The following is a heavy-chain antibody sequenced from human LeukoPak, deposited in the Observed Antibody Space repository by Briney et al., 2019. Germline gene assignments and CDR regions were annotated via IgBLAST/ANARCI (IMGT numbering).Heavy chain of an antibody. Sequence: GGSLRLSCAASGFTFSSYAMSWVRQAPGKGLEWVSAISGSGRRTYYADSVKGRFTVSRDNSKYTLYLQMNSLRVEDTAVYYCASSTYNYDYALDVWGQGTTVTVSS. CDR1: GFTFSSYA. CDR3: ASSTYNYDYALDV. CDR2: ISGSGRRT. D-gene: IGHD5-24*01. V-gene: IGHV3-23*01. J-gene: IGHJ6*02.